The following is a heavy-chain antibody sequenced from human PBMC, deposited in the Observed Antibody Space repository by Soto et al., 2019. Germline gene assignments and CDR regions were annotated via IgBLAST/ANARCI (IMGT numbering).Heavy chain of an antibody. V-gene: IGHV3-7*03. J-gene: IGHJ4*02. D-gene: IGHD3-10*01. Sequence: GGSLRLSCVASGFTFDDYWMTWVRQAPGKELERVANIRVDGSEKYYMDSVKGRFIISRDNAKNSVYLQMNSLRVEDTAVYYCARDRGWQTFDYWGQGTLVTVSS. CDR1: GFTFDDYW. CDR3: ARDRGWQTFDY. CDR2: IRVDGSEK.